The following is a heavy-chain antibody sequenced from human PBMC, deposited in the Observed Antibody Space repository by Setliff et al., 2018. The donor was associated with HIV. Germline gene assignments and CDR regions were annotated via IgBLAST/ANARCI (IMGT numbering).Heavy chain of an antibody. CDR3: AKLSVLVDS. CDR2: MSHSGTA. V-gene: IGHV4-38-2*01. D-gene: IGHD1-7*01. Sequence: PSETLSLTCAVSGYSIRSRYYWGWIRQPPGKGLEWIGSMSHSGTADYSPSLRSRVTISLDTSKNQFSLKLRSVTAADTAVYYCAKLSVLVDSWGQGTLVTVSS. J-gene: IGHJ4*02. CDR1: GYSIRSRYY.